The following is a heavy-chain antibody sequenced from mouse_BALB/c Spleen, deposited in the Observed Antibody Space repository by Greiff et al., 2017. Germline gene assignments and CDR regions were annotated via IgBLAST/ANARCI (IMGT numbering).Heavy chain of an antibody. CDR1: GFAFSSYD. CDR3: AREADGYYYLDY. Sequence: EVMLVESGGGLVKPGGSLKLSCAASGFAFSSYDMSWVRQTPEKRLEWVAYISSGGGSTYYPDTVKGRFTISRDNAKNTLYLQMSSLKSEDTAMYYCAREADGYYYLDYWGQGTTLTVSS. J-gene: IGHJ2*01. D-gene: IGHD2-3*01. V-gene: IGHV5-12-1*01. CDR2: ISSGGGST.